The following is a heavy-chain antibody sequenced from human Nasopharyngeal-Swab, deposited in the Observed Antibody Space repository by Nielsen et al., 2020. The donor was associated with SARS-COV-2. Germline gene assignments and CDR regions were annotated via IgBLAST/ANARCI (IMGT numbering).Heavy chain of an antibody. V-gene: IGHV4-38-2*02. J-gene: IGHJ6*03. D-gene: IGHD2-8*01. Sequence: CQAPGKGLEWIGSIYHSGSTYYNPPLKSRVTISVDTSKNEFSLKLSSVTAADTAVYYCARVLYNYYYYYYMDVWGKGTTVTVSS. CDR3: ARVLYNYYYYYYMDV. CDR2: IYHSGST.